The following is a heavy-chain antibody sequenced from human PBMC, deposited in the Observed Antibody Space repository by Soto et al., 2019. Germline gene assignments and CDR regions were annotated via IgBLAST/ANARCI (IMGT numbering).Heavy chain of an antibody. CDR3: ARAYGGNSGIHMDV. CDR1: GFTFSSYS. V-gene: IGHV3-21*01. Sequence: EVQLVESGGGLVKPGGSLRLSCAASGFTFSSYSMNWVRQAPGKGLEWVSSISSRSNYIYYADSVKGRFTISRDNAKNSLYLQMNSLRAEDTALFYCARAYGGNSGIHMDVWGQGTTVTVSS. D-gene: IGHD4-17*01. CDR2: ISSRSNYI. J-gene: IGHJ6*02.